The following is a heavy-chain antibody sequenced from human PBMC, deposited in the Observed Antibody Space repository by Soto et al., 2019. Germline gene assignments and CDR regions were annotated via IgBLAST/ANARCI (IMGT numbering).Heavy chain of an antibody. V-gene: IGHV2-5*02. CDR3: AHTGWGLELPSDNYGMDV. CDR2: IYWDDDK. CDR1: GFSLSTSGVG. D-gene: IGHD1-7*01. J-gene: IGHJ6*02. Sequence: QITLKESGPTLVKPTQTLTLTCTFSGFSLSTSGVGVGWIRQPPGKALEWLALIYWDDDKRYSPSLKSRLTITKDTSKNQVVLTMTTMDPVDTATYYWAHTGWGLELPSDNYGMDVWGQGTTVTVSS.